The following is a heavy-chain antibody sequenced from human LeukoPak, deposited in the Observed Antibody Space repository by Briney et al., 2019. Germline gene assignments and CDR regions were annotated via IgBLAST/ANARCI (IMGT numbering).Heavy chain of an antibody. CDR1: GGSISSYF. J-gene: IGHJ6*03. Sequence: PSETLSLTCTVSGGSISSYFWTWIRQPPGKGLEWIGYIYYSGSTNYNPSLKSRVTISVDTSKNQFSLKLSSVTAADTAVYYCAGGYIYGSTYYYMDVWGKGTTVTISS. D-gene: IGHD5-18*01. CDR2: IYYSGST. CDR3: AGGYIYGSTYYYMDV. V-gene: IGHV4-59*01.